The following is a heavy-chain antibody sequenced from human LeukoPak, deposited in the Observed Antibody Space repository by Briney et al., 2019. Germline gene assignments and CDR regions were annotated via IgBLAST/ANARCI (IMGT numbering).Heavy chain of an antibody. V-gene: IGHV4-34*01. CDR2: INHSGST. CDR1: GGSFGGYY. CDR3: ARSAWRANGYYNWFDS. J-gene: IGHJ5*01. D-gene: IGHD2-8*01. Sequence: SETLSLACAVYGGSFGGYYWSWIRQPPGKGLEWIGEINHSGSTNYNPSLKSRVTISVDTSKNQFSLKLSSVTAADTAVYYCARSAWRANGYYNWFDSWGQGTLVTVS.